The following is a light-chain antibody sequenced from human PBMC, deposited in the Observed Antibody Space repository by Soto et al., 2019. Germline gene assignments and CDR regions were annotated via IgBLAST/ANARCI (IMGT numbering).Light chain of an antibody. V-gene: IGKV3-11*01. CDR1: QSVSSN. J-gene: IGKJ1*01. CDR3: QHRSNWPWT. CDR2: EAS. Sequence: EIVMTQSPATLSVSPGERATLSCRASQSVSSNLAWYQQKPGQAPRLLIYEASNRATGIPARFSGSGSGTDFTLTISSLEPEDFAVYYCQHRSNWPWTFGQGTKVDNK.